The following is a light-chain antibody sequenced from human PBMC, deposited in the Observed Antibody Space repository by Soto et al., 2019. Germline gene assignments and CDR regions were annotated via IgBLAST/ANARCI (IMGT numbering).Light chain of an antibody. Sequence: ILLSQSPATLSFSPGERATLSFRASQNISSYLIWYQQKPGQAPRLLIYDVSNRATGIPARFSGSGSGTDFTLTISSLEPEDFAVYYCQQRSNWPRTFGQGTKVDIK. J-gene: IGKJ1*01. CDR2: DVS. V-gene: IGKV3-11*01. CDR1: QNISSY. CDR3: QQRSNWPRT.